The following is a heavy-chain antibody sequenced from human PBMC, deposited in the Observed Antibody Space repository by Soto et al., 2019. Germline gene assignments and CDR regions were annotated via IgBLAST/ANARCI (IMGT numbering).Heavy chain of an antibody. J-gene: IGHJ4*02. CDR3: ARDSGPCYYDSSGYFGY. CDR1: GGTFSSYA. V-gene: IGHV1-69*13. Sequence: SVKVSCKASGGTFSSYAISWVRQAPGQGLEWVGGIIPIFGTANYAQKFQGRVTITADESTSTAYMELSSLRSEDTAVYYCARDSGPCYYDSSGYFGYWGQGTLVTVSS. D-gene: IGHD3-22*01. CDR2: IIPIFGTA.